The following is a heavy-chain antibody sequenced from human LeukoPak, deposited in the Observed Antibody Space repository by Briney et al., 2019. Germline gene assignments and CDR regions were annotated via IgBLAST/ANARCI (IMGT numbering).Heavy chain of an antibody. J-gene: IGHJ4*02. D-gene: IGHD2-2*01. V-gene: IGHV4-59*01. Sequence: SETLSLTCTVSGGSISNYFWSWIRQPPGKGLEWIGYIYYRGSTNYNPSLKSRVTISVDTSKNQFSLKLSSVTAADTAVYYCARYQVGADYYFDYWGQGALVTVSS. CDR3: ARYQVGADYYFDY. CDR2: IYYRGST. CDR1: GGSISNYF.